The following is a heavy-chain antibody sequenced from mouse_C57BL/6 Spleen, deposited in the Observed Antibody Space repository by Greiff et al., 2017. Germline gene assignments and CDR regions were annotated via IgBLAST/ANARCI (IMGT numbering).Heavy chain of an antibody. V-gene: IGHV5-9*01. J-gene: IGHJ2*01. D-gene: IGHD1-1*01. CDR3: ARYGSYFDY. CDR1: GFTFSSYT. CDR2: ISGGGGNT. Sequence: EVQVVESGGGLVKPGGSLKLSCAASGFTFSSYTMSWVRQTPEKRLEWVATISGGGGNTYYPDSVKGRFTISRDNAKNTLYLQMSSLRSEDTALYYCARYGSYFDYWGQGTTLTVSS.